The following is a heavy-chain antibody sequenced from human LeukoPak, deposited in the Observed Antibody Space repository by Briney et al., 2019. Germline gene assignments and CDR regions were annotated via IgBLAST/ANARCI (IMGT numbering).Heavy chain of an antibody. Sequence: SETLSLMCSVYGGSFSDYFWSWIRQPPGKGLEWIGEIYDVGNTNYNPSLMSRVIVAMEKSRKQFSLVMRSVTAADTAIYYCARFSRITWGDWGDAFDVWGQGATVIVSS. CDR1: GGSFSDYF. J-gene: IGHJ3*01. V-gene: IGHV4-34*01. D-gene: IGHD2-21*02. CDR3: ARFSRITWGDWGDAFDV. CDR2: IYDVGNT.